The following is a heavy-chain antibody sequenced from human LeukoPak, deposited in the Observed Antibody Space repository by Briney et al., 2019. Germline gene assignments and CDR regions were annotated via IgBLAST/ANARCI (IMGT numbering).Heavy chain of an antibody. CDR2: INPNSGGT. CDR3: AREGPDWADAFDI. J-gene: IGHJ3*02. Sequence: GASVKVSCKASGYTFTGYYVHWVRQAPGQGLEWMGWINPNSGGTNYAQKFQGRVTMTRDTSISTAYMELSRLRSDDTAVYYCAREGPDWADAFDIWGQGTMVTVSS. D-gene: IGHD3-9*01. V-gene: IGHV1-2*02. CDR1: GYTFTGYY.